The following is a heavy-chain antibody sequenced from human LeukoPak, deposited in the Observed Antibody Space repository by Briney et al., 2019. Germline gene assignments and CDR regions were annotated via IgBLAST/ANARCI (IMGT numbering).Heavy chain of an antibody. J-gene: IGHJ5*02. Sequence: SEILSLTCAVYGGSFSGYYWSWIRQPPGKGLEWIGYNYYSGSTNYNPSLKSRVTISVDTSKNQFSLKLSSVTAADTAVYYCASDLWFGAWGQGTLVTVSS. CDR3: ASDLWFGA. CDR1: GGSFSGYY. CDR2: NYYSGST. V-gene: IGHV4-59*01.